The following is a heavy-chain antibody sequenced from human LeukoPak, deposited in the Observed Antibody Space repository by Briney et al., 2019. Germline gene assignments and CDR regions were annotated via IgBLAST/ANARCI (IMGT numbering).Heavy chain of an antibody. V-gene: IGHV7-4-1*02. J-gene: IGHJ5*02. CDR1: GYTFTSYA. CDR2: INTNTGNP. Sequence: GASVKVSCKASGYTFTSYAMNWVRQAPGQGLEWMGWINTNTGNPTYAQGFTGRFVFSLDTSVSTAYLQISSLKAEDTAVYYCAREMVVAATINWFDPWGQGTLVTVSS. D-gene: IGHD2-15*01. CDR3: AREMVVAATINWFDP.